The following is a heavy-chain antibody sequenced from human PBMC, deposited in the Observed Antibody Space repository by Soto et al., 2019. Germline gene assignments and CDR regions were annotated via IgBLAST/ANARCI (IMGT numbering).Heavy chain of an antibody. CDR3: ARGGYSGYDFMFDY. V-gene: IGHV4-30-2*01. CDR2: IYHSGST. CDR1: GGSISGGGYS. J-gene: IGHJ4*02. Sequence: PSETLSLTCAVSGGSISGGGYSWNWIRQPPGKGLEYIGYIYHSGSTYYNPSLRSRVIISVDKSKNQFSLKLSSVTAADTAVYYCARGGYSGYDFMFDYWGQGTLVTVSS. D-gene: IGHD5-12*01.